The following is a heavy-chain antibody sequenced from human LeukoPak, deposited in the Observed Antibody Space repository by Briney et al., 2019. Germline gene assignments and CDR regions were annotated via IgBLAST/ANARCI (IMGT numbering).Heavy chain of an antibody. Sequence: SETLSLTCAVYGGSFSGYYWSWIRQPPGMGLEWIGEIDHSGSTNYNPSLKSRVTISVDTSKNQFSLKLSSVTAADTAVYYCARVKYYDILTGYYNVDAPLWSWFDPWGQGTLVTVSS. CDR3: ARVKYYDILTGYYNVDAPLWSWFDP. CDR1: GGSFSGYY. CDR2: IDHSGST. J-gene: IGHJ5*02. V-gene: IGHV4-34*01. D-gene: IGHD3-9*01.